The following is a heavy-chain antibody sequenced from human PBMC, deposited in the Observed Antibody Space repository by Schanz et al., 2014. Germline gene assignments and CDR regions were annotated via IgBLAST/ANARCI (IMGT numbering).Heavy chain of an antibody. J-gene: IGHJ2*01. CDR2: INVYNGDT. Sequence: QVQLVQSGSEVKKPGASVKVSCKASGYTFPSYGISWVRQAPGQGLEWMGWINVYNGDTKFAKTFQDRVTLTTDTSTSTAYMELRSLRSDDTAVYYCARGYCSRASCYLEYFDLWGRGTLVTVSS. CDR1: GYTFPSYG. CDR3: ARGYCSRASCYLEYFDL. V-gene: IGHV1-18*04. D-gene: IGHD2-2*01.